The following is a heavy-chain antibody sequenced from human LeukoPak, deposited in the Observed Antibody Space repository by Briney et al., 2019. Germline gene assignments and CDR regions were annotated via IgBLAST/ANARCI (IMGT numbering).Heavy chain of an antibody. J-gene: IGHJ4*02. V-gene: IGHV4-4*07. D-gene: IGHD3-9*01. CDR3: ARRGPYYDILTGYYPWYFDY. CDR1: GGSISNFY. Sequence: PLETLSLTCTVSGGSISNFYWSWIRQPAGKGLEWIGRIYTSGSTNYNPSLKSRVTISVDTSKNQFSLKLSSVTAADTAVYYCARRGPYYDILTGYYPWYFDYWGQGTLVTVSS. CDR2: IYTSGST.